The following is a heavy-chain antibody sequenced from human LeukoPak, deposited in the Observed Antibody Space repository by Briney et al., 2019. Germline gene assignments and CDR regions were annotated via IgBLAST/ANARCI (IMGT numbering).Heavy chain of an antibody. D-gene: IGHD5-18*01. CDR3: ARDRGIQLWTPIFDY. J-gene: IGHJ4*02. Sequence: GGSLRLSCAAYGFTFSSYAMHWVRQAPGKGLEWVAVISYDGNNKYYADSVKGRFTISRDNSKNTLYLQMNSLRAEDTAVYYCARDRGIQLWTPIFDYWGQGTLVTVSS. V-gene: IGHV3-30*04. CDR1: GFTFSSYA. CDR2: ISYDGNNK.